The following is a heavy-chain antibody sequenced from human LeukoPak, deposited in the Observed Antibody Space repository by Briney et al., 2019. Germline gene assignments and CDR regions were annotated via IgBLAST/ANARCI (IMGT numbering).Heavy chain of an antibody. CDR2: ISSYSSYI. CDR3: AKDQGDGYNFWDY. CDR1: GFTFSTYS. D-gene: IGHD5-24*01. V-gene: IGHV3-21*01. J-gene: IGHJ4*02. Sequence: SGGSLRLSCAASGFTFSTYSMNWVRQVPGKGLEWVSSISSYSSYIYYADSVKGRFTISRDNARTSLYLQMNSLRAEDTAVYYCAKDQGDGYNFWDYWGQGTLVTVSS.